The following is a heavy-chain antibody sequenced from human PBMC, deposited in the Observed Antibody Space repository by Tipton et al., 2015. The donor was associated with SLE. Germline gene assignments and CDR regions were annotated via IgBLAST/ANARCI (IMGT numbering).Heavy chain of an antibody. J-gene: IGHJ4*02. Sequence: SGFTFSSYGMHWVRQAPGKGLEWVAFIRYDGSNKYCADSVKGRFTISRDNSKNTLYLQMNSLRAEDTAVYYCAKDQGAAADYFDYWGQGTLVTVSS. CDR3: AKDQGAAADYFDY. V-gene: IGHV3-30*02. CDR2: IRYDGSNK. CDR1: GFTFSSYG. D-gene: IGHD6-13*01.